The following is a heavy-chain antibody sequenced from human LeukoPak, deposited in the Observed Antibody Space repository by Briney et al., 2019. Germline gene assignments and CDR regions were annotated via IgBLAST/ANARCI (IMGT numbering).Heavy chain of an antibody. Sequence: SETLSLTCTVSGGSISSSSYYWGWIRQPPGKGLEWIGSIYYSGSTYCNPSLKSRVTISVDTSKDQFSLKLSSVTATDTAVYYCARLSGSYLDYWGQGTLVTVSS. J-gene: IGHJ4*02. CDR3: ARLSGSYLDY. CDR2: IYYSGST. CDR1: GGSISSSSYY. V-gene: IGHV4-39*07. D-gene: IGHD1-26*01.